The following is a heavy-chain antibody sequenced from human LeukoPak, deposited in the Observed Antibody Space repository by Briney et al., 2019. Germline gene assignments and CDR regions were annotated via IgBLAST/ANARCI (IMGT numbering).Heavy chain of an antibody. CDR1: GGSISSYY. CDR3: ARVREYDSSGYYSLQGYYFDY. J-gene: IGHJ4*02. CDR2: IYYSGST. D-gene: IGHD3-22*01. V-gene: IGHV4-59*01. Sequence: PSETLSLTCTVSGGSISSYYWSWIRQPPGKGLEWIGYIYYSGSTNYNPSLKSRVTISVDTSKNQFSLKLNSVTTADTAMYYCARVREYDSSGYYSLQGYYFDYWGQGTLVTVSS.